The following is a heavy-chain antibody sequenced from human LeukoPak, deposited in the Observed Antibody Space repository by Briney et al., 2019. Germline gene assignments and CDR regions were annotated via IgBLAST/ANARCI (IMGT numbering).Heavy chain of an antibody. D-gene: IGHD3-9*01. V-gene: IGHV1-18*01. CDR3: ARVLRCFDPRPLLDYYGMDV. J-gene: IGHJ6*02. CDR2: ISAYNGNT. Sequence: GASVRVSCKASGYTFTSYGISWVRQAPGQGLERMGWISAYNGNTNYAQKLQGRVTMTTDTSTSTAYMVLRSLRSDDTAVYYCARVLRCFDPRPLLDYYGMDVWGQGTTVTVSS. CDR1: GYTFTSYG.